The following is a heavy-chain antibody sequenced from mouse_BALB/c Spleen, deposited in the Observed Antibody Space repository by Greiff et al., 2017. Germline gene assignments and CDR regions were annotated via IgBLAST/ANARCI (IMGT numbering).Heavy chain of an antibody. CDR2: IWAGGST. J-gene: IGHJ4*01. CDR3: ARDHGSYAMDY. CDR1: GFSLTSYG. V-gene: IGHV2-9*02. D-gene: IGHD2-2*01. Sequence: VKLVESGPGLVAPSQSLSITCTVSGFSLTSYGVHWVRQPPGKGLEWLGVIWAGGSTNYNSALMSRLSISKDNSKSQVFLKMNSLQTDDTAMYYCARDHGSYAMDYWGQGTSVTVSS.